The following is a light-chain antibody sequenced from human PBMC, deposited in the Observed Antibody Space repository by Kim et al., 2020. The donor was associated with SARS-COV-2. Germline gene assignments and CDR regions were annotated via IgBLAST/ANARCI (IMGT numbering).Light chain of an antibody. CDR2: QNN. CDR3: QAWDSGTVV. CDR1: KLCHHY. Sequence: LSPGQTACLTCSEDKLCHHYACWYQQKPGQSPVLFIYQNNKRPSGFPERFSGSNSGNTATLTISGTQAMDEADYYCQAWDSGTVVFGGGTQLTVL. J-gene: IGLJ2*01. V-gene: IGLV3-1*01.